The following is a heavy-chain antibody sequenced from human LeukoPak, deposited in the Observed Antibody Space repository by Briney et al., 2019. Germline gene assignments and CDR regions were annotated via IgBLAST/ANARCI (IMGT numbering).Heavy chain of an antibody. CDR1: GGSISSYY. V-gene: IGHV4-4*07. CDR2: IFTSENT. J-gene: IGHJ3*02. D-gene: IGHD6-19*01. CDR3: ARDWAPFRIAVARPDAFDI. Sequence: SETLSLTCTVSGGSISSYYWSWIRQPAGKGLEWIGRIFTSENTNYNPSLKSRVTMSVDTSKNQFSLKLTSVTAADTAVYYCARDWAPFRIAVARPDAFDIWGQGTMVTVSS.